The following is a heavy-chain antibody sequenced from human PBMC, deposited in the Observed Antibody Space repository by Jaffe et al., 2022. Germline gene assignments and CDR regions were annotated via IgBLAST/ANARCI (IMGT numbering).Heavy chain of an antibody. CDR3: AHSPLEGELAPHYFDY. CDR1: GFSLSTSGVG. D-gene: IGHD1-26*01. CDR2: IYWDDDK. Sequence: QITLKESGPTLVKPTQTLTLTCTFSGFSLSTSGVGVGWIRQPPGKALEWLALIYWDDDKRYSPSLKSRLTITKDTSKNQVVLTMTNMDPVDTATYYCAHSPLEGELAPHYFDYWGQGTLVTVSS. V-gene: IGHV2-5*02. J-gene: IGHJ4*02.